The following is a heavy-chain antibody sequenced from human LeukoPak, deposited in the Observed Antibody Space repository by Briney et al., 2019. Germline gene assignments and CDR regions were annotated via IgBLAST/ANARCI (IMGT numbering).Heavy chain of an antibody. V-gene: IGHV4-31*03. CDR1: GASISSGGYY. D-gene: IGHD3-3*01. CDR2: IFHTGST. Sequence: PSETLSLTCTVTGASISSGGYYWAWIRQHPEMGLQWIAYIFHTGSTYYNPSFKSRVSLLVDTSANQFSLKLNSATAADTAVYYCARVQPFGVLLFDFWGQGSLVTVSS. CDR3: ARVQPFGVLLFDF. J-gene: IGHJ4*02.